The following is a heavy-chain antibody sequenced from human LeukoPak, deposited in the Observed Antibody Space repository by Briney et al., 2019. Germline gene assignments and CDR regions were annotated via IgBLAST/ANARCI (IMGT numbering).Heavy chain of an antibody. CDR1: GFTFGTYW. Sequence: GGSLRLSRAASGFTFGTYWMSWVRQAPGKGLEWVANIKQDGSDKYYVDSVKGRFTISRDNAKNSLYLQMNNLRAEDTAVYYCAGDFWSSDSDYWGQGILVTVSS. J-gene: IGHJ4*02. CDR3: AGDFWSSDSDY. D-gene: IGHD2-8*02. CDR2: IKQDGSDK. V-gene: IGHV3-7*01.